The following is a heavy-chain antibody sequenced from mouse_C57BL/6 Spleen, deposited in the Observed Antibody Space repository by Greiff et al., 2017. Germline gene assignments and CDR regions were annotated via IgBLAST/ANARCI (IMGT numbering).Heavy chain of an antibody. J-gene: IGHJ4*01. D-gene: IGHD1-1*02. V-gene: IGHV1-85*01. Sequence: QVQLQQSGPELVKPGASVKLSCKASGYTFTSYDINWVKQRPGQGLEWSGWMYPRDGSNKYNEKFKGKATLTVDTSSSTAYLVRHSLTSAVSSFSFCARQGGYAMDYWGQGTSVTVSS. CDR2: MYPRDGSN. CDR1: GYTFTSYD. CDR3: ARQGGYAMDY.